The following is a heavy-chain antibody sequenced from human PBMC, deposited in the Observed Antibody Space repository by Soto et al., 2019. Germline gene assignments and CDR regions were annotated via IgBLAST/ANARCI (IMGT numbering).Heavy chain of an antibody. V-gene: IGHV4-31*03. D-gene: IGHD1-1*01. J-gene: IGHJ3*02. CDR3: ARTTDAFDI. CDR1: GYSISNGGYY. Sequence: QVQLQESGPGLVKPSQTLSLTCTVSGYSISNGGYYWSWIRQRPGEGLEWLGYIYYSGSTYYNPSLKGRPSISVDTSKNQFSLKVNSVTAADTAVSYCARTTDAFDIWGQGTMVTVSS. CDR2: IYYSGST.